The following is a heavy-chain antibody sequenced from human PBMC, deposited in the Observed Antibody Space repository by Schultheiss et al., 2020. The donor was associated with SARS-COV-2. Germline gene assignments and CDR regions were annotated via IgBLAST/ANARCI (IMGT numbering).Heavy chain of an antibody. D-gene: IGHD5-18*01. CDR3: ARGYRYYYYAMDV. CDR1: GGSISSGGYS. J-gene: IGHJ6*02. Sequence: SETLSLTCAVSGGSISSGGYSWSWIRQPPGKGLEWIGYIYYSGDTSYNPSLKSRLTISGDTSKNQFSLKVNSVTAADTAVYYCARGYRYYYYAMDVWGQGTTVTVSS. V-gene: IGHV4-31*11. CDR2: IYYSGDT.